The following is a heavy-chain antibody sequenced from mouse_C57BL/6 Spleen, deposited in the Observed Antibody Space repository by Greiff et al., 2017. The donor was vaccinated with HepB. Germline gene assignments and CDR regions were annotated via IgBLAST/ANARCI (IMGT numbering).Heavy chain of an antibody. J-gene: IGHJ4*01. V-gene: IGHV3-6*01. CDR1: GYSITSGYY. CDR3: ASVVATWDYAMDY. CDR2: ISYDGSN. D-gene: IGHD1-1*01. Sequence: ESGPGLVKPSQSLSLTCSVTGYSITSGYYWNWIRQFPGNKLEWMGYISYDGSNNYNPSLKNRISITRDTSKNQFFLKLNSVTTEDTATYYCASVVATWDYAMDYWGQGTSVTVSS.